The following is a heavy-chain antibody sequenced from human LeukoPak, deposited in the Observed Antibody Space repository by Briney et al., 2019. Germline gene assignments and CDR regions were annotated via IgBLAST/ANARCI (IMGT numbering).Heavy chain of an antibody. D-gene: IGHD2-15*01. Sequence: ASVKVSCKASGYTFTSYGISWVRQAPGQGLEWMGWINAGNGNTKYSQKFQGRVTITRDTSASTAYMELSSLRSEDTAVYYCARDGRVVVAATLVFDPWGQGTLVTVSS. CDR2: INAGNGNT. J-gene: IGHJ5*02. CDR1: GYTFTSYG. CDR3: ARDGRVVVAATLVFDP. V-gene: IGHV1-3*01.